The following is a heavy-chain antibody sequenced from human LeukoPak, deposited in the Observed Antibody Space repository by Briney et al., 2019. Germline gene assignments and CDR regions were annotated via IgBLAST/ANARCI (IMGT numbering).Heavy chain of an antibody. J-gene: IGHJ4*02. CDR2: IRYDGSNK. CDR1: GFTFSSYG. Sequence: GSLRLSCAASGFTFSSYGMHWVRQAPGKGLEWVAFIRYDGSNKYYADSVKGRFTISRDNSKNTLYLQMNSLRAEDTAVYYCAKQSGLYYDSSGYYFDYWGQGTLVTVSS. V-gene: IGHV3-30*02. CDR3: AKQSGLYYDSSGYYFDY. D-gene: IGHD3-22*01.